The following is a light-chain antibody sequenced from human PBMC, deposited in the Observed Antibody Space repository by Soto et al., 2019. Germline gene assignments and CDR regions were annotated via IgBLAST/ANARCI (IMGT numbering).Light chain of an antibody. V-gene: IGKV3-20*01. CDR2: GAS. CDR3: QQYGSSIT. Sequence: IVLTQSPGTLSLSPGGRATLFCRASQSVSSSYLAWYQQKPGQAPRLLIYGASSRATDIPDRFSGSGSGTDFTLTISRLEPEDFAVYYCQQYGSSITFGQGTRLEIK. J-gene: IGKJ5*01. CDR1: QSVSSSY.